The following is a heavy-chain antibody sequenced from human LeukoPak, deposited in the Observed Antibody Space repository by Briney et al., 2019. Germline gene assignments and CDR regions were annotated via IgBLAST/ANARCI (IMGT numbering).Heavy chain of an antibody. CDR2: INPSGGST. CDR1: GYTFTSYH. D-gene: IGHD3-16*02. Sequence: ASVKVSRKASGYTFTSYHMHWVRQAPGQGLEWMGIINPSGGSTSYAQKFQGRVTMTRDTSTGTVYMELSSLRSEDTAVYYCARGGGERLGELSYLDYWGQGTLVTVSS. CDR3: ARGGGERLGELSYLDY. J-gene: IGHJ4*02. V-gene: IGHV1-46*01.